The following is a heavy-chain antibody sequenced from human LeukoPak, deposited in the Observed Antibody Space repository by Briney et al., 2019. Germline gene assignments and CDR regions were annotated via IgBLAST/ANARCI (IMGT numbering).Heavy chain of an antibody. CDR1: GFTFSDYY. Sequence: PGESLRLSCAASGFTFSDYYMSWIRQAPGKGLEWVSYISSSCSTIYYADSVKGRFTISRDNAKNSLYLQMNSLRAEDTAVYYCARGHPSLRYFDWSQPSDDAFDIWGQGTMVTVSS. CDR2: ISSSCSTI. D-gene: IGHD3-9*01. V-gene: IGHV3-11*01. CDR3: ARGHPSLRYFDWSQPSDDAFDI. J-gene: IGHJ3*02.